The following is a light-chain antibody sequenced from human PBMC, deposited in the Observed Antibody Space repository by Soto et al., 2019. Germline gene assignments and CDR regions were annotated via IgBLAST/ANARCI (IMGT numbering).Light chain of an antibody. V-gene: IGKV1-5*01. CDR2: DAS. CDR3: QHYNVYYMYT. Sequence: DIQMTQSPSTLSASVGDRVTITCRVSQNINNWLAWFQQKPGEAPKLLIYDASTLESGVPSRFSGSGSGTEFTLTISSLQPDDYATYSCQHYNVYYMYTFGQGTKVDIK. J-gene: IGKJ2*01. CDR1: QNINNW.